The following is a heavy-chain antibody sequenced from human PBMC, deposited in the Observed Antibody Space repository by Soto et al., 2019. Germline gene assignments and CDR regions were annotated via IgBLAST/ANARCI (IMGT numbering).Heavy chain of an antibody. CDR3: AKDRIAAAGTRVATGSIAPYSSWFDP. CDR2: INAGNGNT. V-gene: IGHV1-3*01. J-gene: IGHJ5*02. Sequence: ASVKVSCKASGYTFTSYAMHWVRQAPGQRLEWMGWINAGNGNTKYSQKFQGRVTITRDTSASTAYMELSSLRSEDTAVYYCAKDRIAAAGTRVATGSIAPYSSWFDPWGQGTLVTVSS. CDR1: GYTFTSYA. D-gene: IGHD6-13*01.